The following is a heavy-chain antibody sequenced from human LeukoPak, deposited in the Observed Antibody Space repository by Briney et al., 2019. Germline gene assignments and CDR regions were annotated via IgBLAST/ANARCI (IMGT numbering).Heavy chain of an antibody. D-gene: IGHD6-6*01. V-gene: IGHV1-18*01. CDR1: GYTFTSYS. Sequence: ASVKVSCKASGYTFTSYSINWVRQAPGQGLEWMGWISTYNGNTNYAQKLQGRVTMTTDASTSTAYMELRSLRSDDTAVYYCAKDRWRDGSSSFDNWGQGTLVTVSS. J-gene: IGHJ4*02. CDR3: AKDRWRDGSSSFDN. CDR2: ISTYNGNT.